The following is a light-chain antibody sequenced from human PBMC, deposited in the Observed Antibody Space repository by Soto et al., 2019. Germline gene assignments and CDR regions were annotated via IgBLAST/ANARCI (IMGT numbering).Light chain of an antibody. CDR1: QGISNN. V-gene: IGKV3-15*01. Sequence: RVMTQSPATLSVSPGERVTLSCRSSQGISNNFAWYQQKPGQAPRLLIFDASTRATGIPARFSGSGSGTEFTLTISSLQSEDFAVYYCQQANDWPPTFGQGT. CDR2: DAS. J-gene: IGKJ1*01. CDR3: QQANDWPPT.